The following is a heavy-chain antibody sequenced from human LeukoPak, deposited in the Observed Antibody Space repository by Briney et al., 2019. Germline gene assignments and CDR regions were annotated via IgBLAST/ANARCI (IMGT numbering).Heavy chain of an antibody. Sequence: SETLSLTCTVSGGSIRSNTNFWGWNSSNYWGWIRQPPGKGLEWIGSIHFSGTTYYNPSLQSRVTISVNRSKNQFSLKLSSVTAADTAVYYCARELGDYVGNWFDPWGQGTLVTVSS. D-gene: IGHD4-17*01. CDR3: ARELGDYVGNWFDP. V-gene: IGHV4-39*07. CDR2: IHFSGTT. J-gene: IGHJ5*02. CDR1: GGSIRSNTNFWGWNSSNY.